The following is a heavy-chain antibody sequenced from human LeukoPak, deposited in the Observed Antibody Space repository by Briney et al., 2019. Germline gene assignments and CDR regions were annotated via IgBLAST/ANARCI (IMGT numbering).Heavy chain of an antibody. Sequence: ASVKVSCKASGYTFTSYAMNWVRQAPGQGLEWMGRINPNSGDTNYAQNFHGRVTMTRDTSITTTYMELNSLTSDDTAVYFCARSAEHCNNGVCFTDYYMDVWGKGTTVTVSS. V-gene: IGHV1-2*06. CDR1: GYTFTSYA. J-gene: IGHJ6*03. D-gene: IGHD2-8*01. CDR2: INPNSGDT. CDR3: ARSAEHCNNGVCFTDYYMDV.